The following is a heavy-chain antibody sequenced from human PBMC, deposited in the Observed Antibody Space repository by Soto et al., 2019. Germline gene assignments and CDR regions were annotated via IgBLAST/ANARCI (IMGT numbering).Heavy chain of an antibody. CDR3: ASTSVRGWCY. D-gene: IGHD3-10*01. CDR2: ITKTGSS. CDR1: GGSFSGYY. Sequence: SETLSLTCAVYGGSFSGYYWTWIRQPPGKGLEWIGVITKTGSSNYHPSLWRRVTMTVHTTKCQYSLNLQSVTAAARAVSDCASTSVRGWCYWGQGTLVTVSS. V-gene: IGHV4-34*01. J-gene: IGHJ4*02.